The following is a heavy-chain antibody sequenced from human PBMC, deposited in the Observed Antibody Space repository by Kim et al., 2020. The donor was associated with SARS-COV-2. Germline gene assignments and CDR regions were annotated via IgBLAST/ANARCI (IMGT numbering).Heavy chain of an antibody. J-gene: IGHJ4*02. CDR3: ARDHSRMYSSSWPSGDY. CDR1: GYTFTSYA. D-gene: IGHD6-13*01. Sequence: ASVKVSCKASGYTFTSYAMHWVRQAPGQRLEWMGWINAGNGNTKYSQKFQGRVTITRDTSASTAYMELSSLRSEDTAVYYCARDHSRMYSSSWPSGDYWGQGTLVTVSS. V-gene: IGHV1-3*01. CDR2: INAGNGNT.